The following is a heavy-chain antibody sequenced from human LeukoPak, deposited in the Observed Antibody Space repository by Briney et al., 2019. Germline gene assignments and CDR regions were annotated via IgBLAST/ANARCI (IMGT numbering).Heavy chain of an antibody. CDR3: ARTHSSGYYRGFDY. CDR2: IFSSSM. V-gene: IGHV3-48*02. D-gene: IGHD3-22*01. J-gene: IGHJ4*02. Sequence: GGSLRLSCAASGFRFSSYSMNWVRQAPGKGLEWVSYIFSSSMHYADSVKGRFTISRDNAKNSLYLQMNSLRDEDTAVYYCARTHSSGYYRGFDYWGQGTLVTVSS. CDR1: GFRFSSYS.